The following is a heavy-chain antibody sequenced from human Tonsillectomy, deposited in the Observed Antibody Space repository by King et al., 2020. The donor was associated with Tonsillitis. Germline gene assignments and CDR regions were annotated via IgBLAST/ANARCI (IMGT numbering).Heavy chain of an antibody. Sequence: GQLVQSGGGVVQPGGSLRLSCAASGFTFSSYGMHWVRQAPGKGLEWVAFLRYDGSKKYYGDSVKGRFTISRDNSKNTLYLQMNSLRPDDTAVYYCAKDPTGGWFGEELNYFDYWGQGTLVTVSS. D-gene: IGHD3-10*01. J-gene: IGHJ4*02. CDR1: GFTFSSYG. CDR3: AKDPTGGWFGEELNYFDY. V-gene: IGHV3-30*02. CDR2: LRYDGSKK.